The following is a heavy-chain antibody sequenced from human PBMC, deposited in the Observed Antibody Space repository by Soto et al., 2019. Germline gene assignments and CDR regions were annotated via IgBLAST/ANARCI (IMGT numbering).Heavy chain of an antibody. V-gene: IGHV1-69*13. CDR1: RGTFSSYA. Sequence: SVKVSCKASRGTFSSYAISWVRQAPGQGLEWMGGIIPIFGTANYAQKFQGRVTITADESTSTAYMELSSLRSEDTAVYYCERDNDGSGYDLVGAFDIWGQGTMVTVSS. D-gene: IGHD5-12*01. J-gene: IGHJ3*02. CDR3: ERDNDGSGYDLVGAFDI. CDR2: IIPIFGTA.